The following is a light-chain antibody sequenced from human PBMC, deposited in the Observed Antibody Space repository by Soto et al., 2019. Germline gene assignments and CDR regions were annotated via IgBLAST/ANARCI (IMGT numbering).Light chain of an antibody. CDR2: GAS. CDR3: QQYGRSPLT. V-gene: IGKV3-20*01. CDR1: QSVSTNY. J-gene: IGKJ4*01. Sequence: EIVLTQSPGTLSLSPGERATLSCRASQSVSTNYLAWYQQKPGQAPRLLIYGASSRATGIPDRFSGSGSGTDFTLTISRLETEDFAVYYCQQYGRSPLTFGGGTKVETK.